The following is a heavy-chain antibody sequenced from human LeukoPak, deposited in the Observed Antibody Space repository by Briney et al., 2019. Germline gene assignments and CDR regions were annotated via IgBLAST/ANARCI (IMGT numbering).Heavy chain of an antibody. J-gene: IGHJ4*02. CDR2: INHNGNVN. V-gene: IGHV3-7*01. D-gene: IGHD2-2*01. CDR1: GFTFSSYW. Sequence: GGSLRLSCAASGFTFSSYWMNWARQAPGKGLEWVASINHNGNVNYYVDSVKGRFTISRDNAKNSLYLQMNSLRAEDTAVYYCARDYQNYFDYWGQGTLVTVSS. CDR3: ARDYQNYFDY.